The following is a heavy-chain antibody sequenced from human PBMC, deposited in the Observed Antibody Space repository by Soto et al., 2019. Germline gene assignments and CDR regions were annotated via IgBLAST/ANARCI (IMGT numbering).Heavy chain of an antibody. CDR3: ASEVCSGGSCYLDAFDI. V-gene: IGHV4-59*01. CDR2: IYYSGST. D-gene: IGHD2-15*01. J-gene: IGHJ3*02. CDR1: GGSISIYY. Sequence: PSDTPSLTCTVSGGSISIYYWSWIRQPPGKGLEWIGYIYYSGSTNYNPSLKSRVTISVDTSKNQFSLKLSSVTAADTAVYYCASEVCSGGSCYLDAFDIWGQGTMVTVSS.